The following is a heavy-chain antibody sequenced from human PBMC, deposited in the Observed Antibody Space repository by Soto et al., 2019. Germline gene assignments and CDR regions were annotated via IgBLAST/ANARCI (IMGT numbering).Heavy chain of an antibody. J-gene: IGHJ5*02. Sequence: QVQLVQSGAEVKKPGASVKVSCKASGYTFTSYDINWVRQATGQGLEWMGWMNPNSGNTGYAQKFQGRVTMTRNTSISTAYMELSSLRSEDTAVYYCARTEAVRYFDWLLSQGDWFDPWGQGTLVTVSS. CDR3: ARTEAVRYFDWLLSQGDWFDP. V-gene: IGHV1-8*01. D-gene: IGHD3-9*01. CDR1: GYTFTSYD. CDR2: MNPNSGNT.